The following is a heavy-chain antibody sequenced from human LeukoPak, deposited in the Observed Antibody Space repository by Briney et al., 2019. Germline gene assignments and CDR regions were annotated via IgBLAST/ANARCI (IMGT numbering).Heavy chain of an antibody. Sequence: PGGSLRLSCAASEFTFVRYAPNWVRQAPGQGLAWVSYISSSSFKIGYADSVKGRFTISRDNSKNSLYLQMDNLRVEDTAVYYCVRDPSYGSSWYYYMDVWGKGTTVTVSS. CDR3: VRDPSYGSSWYYYMDV. V-gene: IGHV3-48*03. CDR2: ISSSSFKI. J-gene: IGHJ6*03. CDR1: EFTFVRYA. D-gene: IGHD6-13*01.